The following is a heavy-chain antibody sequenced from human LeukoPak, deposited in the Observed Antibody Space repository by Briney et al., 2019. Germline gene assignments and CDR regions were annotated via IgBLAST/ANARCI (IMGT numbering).Heavy chain of an antibody. V-gene: IGHV4-34*01. CDR3: ARGADRYKVAY. CDR2: IHPSGSI. CDR1: GGSFSGYY. Sequence: PSETLSLTCAVYGGSFSGYYCSWIRQPPGKGLEWIGEIHPSGSIHYNPSLESRINISPDTSKNQFSLRMSSVTTADTAVYFCARGADRYKVAYWGPGTLVTVSS. D-gene: IGHD3-16*02. J-gene: IGHJ4*02.